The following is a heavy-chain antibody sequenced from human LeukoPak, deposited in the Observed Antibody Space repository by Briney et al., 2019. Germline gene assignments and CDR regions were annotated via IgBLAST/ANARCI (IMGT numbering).Heavy chain of an antibody. D-gene: IGHD6-13*01. J-gene: IGHJ4*02. CDR3: ALGAPIPYSSSWNY. Sequence: ASVKVSCKASGYTFTGYYMHWVRQAPGQGLEWMGWINPNSGVTNYAQKFQGRVTMTRDTSISTAYMEVSRLISDDTAVYYCALGAPIPYSSSWNYWGQGTLVTASS. V-gene: IGHV1-2*02. CDR1: GYTFTGYY. CDR2: INPNSGVT.